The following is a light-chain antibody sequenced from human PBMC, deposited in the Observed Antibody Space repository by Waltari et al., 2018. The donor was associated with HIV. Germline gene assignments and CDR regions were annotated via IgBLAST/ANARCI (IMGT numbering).Light chain of an antibody. CDR1: SLRSYY. Sequence: SSELTQDPAVSVALGPTVRITCQGGSLRSYYASWYQQKPGQAPLLVIYNNNNRPSGIPDRFSGSSSGNTASLTITGAQAEDEADYYCNSRDSSGKHHWVFGGGTKLTVL. J-gene: IGLJ3*02. CDR3: NSRDSSGKHHWV. CDR2: NNN. V-gene: IGLV3-19*01.